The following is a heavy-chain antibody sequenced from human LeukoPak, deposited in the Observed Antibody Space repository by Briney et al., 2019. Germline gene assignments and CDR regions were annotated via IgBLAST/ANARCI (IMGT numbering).Heavy chain of an antibody. J-gene: IGHJ4*02. D-gene: IGHD1-26*01. CDR1: GYTFTGYQ. Sequence: ASVKVSCKASGYTFTGYQMYWVRQAPGQGLEWMGWVNPNSGGTNHAQKFQGRVTMTRDTSISTAYMELSRLRSDDTALYYCAITYSGSYPDYWGQGTLVTVSS. V-gene: IGHV1-2*02. CDR2: VNPNSGGT. CDR3: AITYSGSYPDY.